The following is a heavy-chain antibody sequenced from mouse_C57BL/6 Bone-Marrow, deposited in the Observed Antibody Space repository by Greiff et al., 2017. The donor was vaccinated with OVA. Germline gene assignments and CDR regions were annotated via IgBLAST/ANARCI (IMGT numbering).Heavy chain of an antibody. D-gene: IGHD2-3*01. V-gene: IGHV1-26*01. J-gene: IGHJ3*01. Sequence: EVQLQQSGPELVKPGASVKISCKASGYTFTDYYMNWVKQSHGKSLEWIGDINPNNGGTSYNQKFKGKATLTVDKSSSTAYMELRSLTSEDSAVYYCARRRLIYDGYSAWFAYWGQGTLVTVSA. CDR1: GYTFTDYY. CDR2: INPNNGGT. CDR3: ARRRLIYDGYSAWFAY.